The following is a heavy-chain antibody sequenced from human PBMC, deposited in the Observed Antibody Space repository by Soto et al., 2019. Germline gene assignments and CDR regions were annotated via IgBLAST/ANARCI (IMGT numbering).Heavy chain of an antibody. CDR1: GYSISSGNY. J-gene: IGHJ6*02. CDR2: LYHIGST. D-gene: IGHD2-2*01. CDR3: RSSTSCYDESCVDV. V-gene: IGHV4-38-2*01. Sequence: SETLSLTCAVSGYSISSGNYWSWIRQPPGRGLGWSRSLYHIGSTHYNTSLKSRVTISVATSTTHFSLELSSVTDADTAIYSCRSSTSCYDESCVDVWGQGTMVTVSS.